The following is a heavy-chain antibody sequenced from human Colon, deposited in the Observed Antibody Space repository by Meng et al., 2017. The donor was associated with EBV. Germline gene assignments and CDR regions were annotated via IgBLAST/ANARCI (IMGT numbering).Heavy chain of an antibody. Sequence: QVHLKRGGAGLLKPAETLSLTCAVNGGSLSGAYWNWIRQPPGKGLEWIGEIIHGGSPSYNPSLKSRVTISIDTSKNQLSLMLSSVTAADTAVYYCARRPTGIDYWGQGTLVTVSS. V-gene: IGHV4-34*12. CDR3: ARRPTGIDY. J-gene: IGHJ4*02. CDR2: IIHGGSP. CDR1: GGSLSGAY. D-gene: IGHD2-8*02.